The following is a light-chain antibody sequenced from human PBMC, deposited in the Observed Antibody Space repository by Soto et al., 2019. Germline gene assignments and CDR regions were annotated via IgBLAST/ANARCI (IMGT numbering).Light chain of an antibody. J-gene: IGLJ1*01. V-gene: IGLV2-14*01. CDR2: EVS. CDR3: SSYTSSRAYV. Sequence: QSVLTQPASVSGSPGQSITISCTGTSSDVGGYNYVSWYQQQSGKAPKLMIHEVSNRPSGVSNRFSGSKSGNTASLTISGLRAEDEADYYCSSYTSSRAYVFGIGTQLTVL. CDR1: SSDVGGYNY.